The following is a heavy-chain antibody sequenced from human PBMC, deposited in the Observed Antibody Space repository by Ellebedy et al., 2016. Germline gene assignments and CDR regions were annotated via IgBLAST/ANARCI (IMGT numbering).Heavy chain of an antibody. V-gene: IGHV3-30*03. CDR1: GFTFSSYG. J-gene: IGHJ5*02. CDR2: ISYDGSNK. D-gene: IGHD3-16*01. CDR3: ATLDNWFDP. Sequence: GESLKISXAASGFTFSSYGMHWVRQAPGKGLEWVAVISYDGSNKYYADSVKGRFTISRDNSKNTLYLQMNSLRAEDTAVYYCATLDNWFDPWGQGTLVTVSS.